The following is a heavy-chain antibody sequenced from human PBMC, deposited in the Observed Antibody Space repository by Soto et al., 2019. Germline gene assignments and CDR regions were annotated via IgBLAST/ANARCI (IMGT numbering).Heavy chain of an antibody. D-gene: IGHD2-15*01. J-gene: IGHJ5*02. CDR2: INSDGRST. CDR1: GFIFSSYW. Sequence: PGGSLRLSCAASGFIFSSYWMHWVRQAPGKGLVWVSRINSDGRSTSNANSVKGRFTISRDNVKNTLYLQMNSLRAEDTAVYYCARDRCFGDSCYLSNWFDPWGQGTLVTVYS. CDR3: ARDRCFGDSCYLSNWFDP. V-gene: IGHV3-74*01.